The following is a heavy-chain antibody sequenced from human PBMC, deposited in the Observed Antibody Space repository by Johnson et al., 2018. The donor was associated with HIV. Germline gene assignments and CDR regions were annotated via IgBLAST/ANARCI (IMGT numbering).Heavy chain of an antibody. Sequence: QMQLVESGGGVVQPGRSLRLSCAASGFTFSSYAMHWVRQAPGKGLEWVAVISYDGGNKYYADSVKGRFTISRDNSKNTLYLQLISLRAEDTAVYYCAKERRAPRAFDIWGQGTMVTVSS. J-gene: IGHJ3*02. CDR2: ISYDGGNK. V-gene: IGHV3-30-3*02. CDR1: GFTFSSYA. CDR3: AKERRAPRAFDI.